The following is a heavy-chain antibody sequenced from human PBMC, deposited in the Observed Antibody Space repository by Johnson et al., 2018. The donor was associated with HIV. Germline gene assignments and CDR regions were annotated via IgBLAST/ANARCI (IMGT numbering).Heavy chain of an antibody. Sequence: VQLVESGGALVQPGGSLRLSCAVSGFTFTNYAMSWVRQAPGTGLEWVSTISDNGGSAYYADSVKGRFTISRDQSKNTLYLQMNSLRAEETAVYHCAKPAGGGIAARNAFDIWGQGTMVTVSS. V-gene: IGHV3-23*04. CDR1: GFTFTNYA. D-gene: IGHD6-6*01. CDR3: AKPAGGGIAARNAFDI. CDR2: ISDNGGSA. J-gene: IGHJ3*02.